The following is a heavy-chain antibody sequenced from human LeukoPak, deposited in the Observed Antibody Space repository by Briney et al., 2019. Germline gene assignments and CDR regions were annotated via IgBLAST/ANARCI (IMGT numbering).Heavy chain of an antibody. D-gene: IGHD3-22*01. J-gene: IGHJ4*02. CDR1: GYTFTSYD. Sequence: ASVKVSCKASGYTFTSYDINWVRQATGQGLEWMGWMNPNSGNTGYAQKFQGRVTMTRNTSISTAYMELSSLRSEDTAVYYCARGPTYYYDSSGYYRDYWGQGTLVTVSS. CDR2: MNPNSGNT. V-gene: IGHV1-8*01. CDR3: ARGPTYYYDSSGYYRDY.